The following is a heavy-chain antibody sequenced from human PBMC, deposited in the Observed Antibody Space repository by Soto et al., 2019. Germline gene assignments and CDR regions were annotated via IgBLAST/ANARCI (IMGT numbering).Heavy chain of an antibody. Sequence: EVQLLESGGGLVQPGGSLRLSCAASGFTFSTYVMCWVRQAPGKGPEWVSGISRDGGRTFYADSVKGRFTISRDNSKNTLYLQMNSLWLEDTAVYYCAKDLPIASDGPTLDYWGQGTLVTVSS. CDR2: ISRDGGRT. D-gene: IGHD3-16*02. CDR3: AKDLPIASDGPTLDY. CDR1: GFTFSTYV. V-gene: IGHV3-23*01. J-gene: IGHJ4*02.